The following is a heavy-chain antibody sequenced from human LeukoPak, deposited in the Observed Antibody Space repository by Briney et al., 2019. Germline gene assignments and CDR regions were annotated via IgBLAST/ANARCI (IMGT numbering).Heavy chain of an antibody. CDR2: ISSSGSTI. V-gene: IGHV3-48*03. D-gene: IGHD3-10*02. Sequence: GGSLRLSCEASGFSFSSYAMNWVRQAPGKGLEWVSYISSSGSTIYYADSVKGRFTISRDNAKNSLYLQMNSLRAEDTAVYYCAELGITMIGGVWGKGTTVTISS. CDR3: AELGITMIGGV. J-gene: IGHJ6*04. CDR1: GFSFSSYA.